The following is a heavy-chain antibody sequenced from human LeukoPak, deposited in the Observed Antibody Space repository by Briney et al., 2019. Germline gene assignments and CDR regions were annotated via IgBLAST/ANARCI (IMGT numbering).Heavy chain of an antibody. CDR3: ASGGIYYGAAFDF. J-gene: IGHJ4*02. D-gene: IGHD1-26*01. V-gene: IGHV3-30*04. CDR1: GFTFSRSA. CDR2: ISYDGGNK. Sequence: PGGSLRLSCAASGFTFSRSAMHWVRQAPGKGLEWVAIISYDGGNKYYADSVKGRFTISRDNAKNSLYLQMNSLRAEDTALYYCASGGIYYGAAFDFWGQGTLVTVSS.